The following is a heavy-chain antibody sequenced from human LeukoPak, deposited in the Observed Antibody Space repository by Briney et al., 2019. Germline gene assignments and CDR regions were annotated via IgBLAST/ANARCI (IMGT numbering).Heavy chain of an antibody. Sequence: ASVKVSCKASGCTFTSSDISWVRQATGQGLEWMGWMNPNSGNTGSAQKFQGRVAMTRDTSISTAYMDLSSLRSDDTAVYYCVARANWGQGTLVSVSS. CDR2: MNPNSGNT. CDR3: VARAN. CDR1: GCTFTSSD. V-gene: IGHV1-8*01. J-gene: IGHJ4*02.